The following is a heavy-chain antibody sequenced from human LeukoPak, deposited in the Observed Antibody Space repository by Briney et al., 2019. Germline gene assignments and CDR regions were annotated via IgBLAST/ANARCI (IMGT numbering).Heavy chain of an antibody. CDR3: ARSIAAAGTGWFDP. V-gene: IGHV4-31*03. D-gene: IGHD6-13*01. Sequence: SETLSLTCTVSGGSISSGGYYWSWIRQHPGKGLEWIGYIYYSGSTYYNPSLKSRVTISVDTSKNQFSLKLSSVTAADTAVYHCARSIAAAGTGWFDPWGQGTLVTVSS. CDR2: IYYSGST. CDR1: GGSISSGGYY. J-gene: IGHJ5*02.